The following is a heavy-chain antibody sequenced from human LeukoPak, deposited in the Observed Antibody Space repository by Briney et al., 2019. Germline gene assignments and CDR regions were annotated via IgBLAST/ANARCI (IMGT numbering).Heavy chain of an antibody. CDR2: IYYSGST. CDR3: ARRFETLRFLEWLGAFDI. V-gene: IGHV4-39*01. CDR1: GGSLSSNNYY. J-gene: IGHJ3*02. D-gene: IGHD3-3*01. Sequence: SETLSLTCTVSGGSLSSNNYYWGWLRQPPGKGLEWIGSIYYSGSTYYNPSLKSRVTISVDTSKNQFSLKLSSVTAADTAVYYCARRFETLRFLEWLGAFDIWGQGTMVTVSS.